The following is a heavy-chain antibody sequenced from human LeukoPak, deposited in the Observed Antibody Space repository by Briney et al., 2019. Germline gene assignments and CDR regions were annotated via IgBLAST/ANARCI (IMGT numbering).Heavy chain of an antibody. CDR1: GGSISSYY. CDR2: IYYSRST. J-gene: IGHJ4*02. D-gene: IGHD1-26*01. Sequence: SETLSLTCTVSGGSISSYYWSWIRQPPGKGLEWIGYIYYSRSTNYNPSLKSRVTISVDTSNNQFSLKLSSVTAADTAVYYCARLSGAHSGSYPIDYWGQGTLVTVSS. CDR3: ARLSGAHSGSYPIDY. V-gene: IGHV4-59*08.